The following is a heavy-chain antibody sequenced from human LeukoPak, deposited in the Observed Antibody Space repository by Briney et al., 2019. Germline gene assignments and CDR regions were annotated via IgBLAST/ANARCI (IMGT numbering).Heavy chain of an antibody. CDR2: IYYSGST. CDR1: GGSISSSSYY. J-gene: IGHJ4*02. V-gene: IGHV4-39*01. Sequence: SETLSLTCTVSGGSISSSSYYWGWIRQPPGKGLEWIGSIYYSGSTYYNPSLKSRVTISVDTSKNQFSLKLSSVTAADTAVYYCARQNRTVAGTEMGYWGQGTLVTVSS. CDR3: ARQNRTVAGTEMGY. D-gene: IGHD6-19*01.